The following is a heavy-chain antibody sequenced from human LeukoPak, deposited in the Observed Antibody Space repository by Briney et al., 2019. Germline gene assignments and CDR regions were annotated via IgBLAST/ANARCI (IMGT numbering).Heavy chain of an antibody. CDR3: AKDLVLRYFDWLLSEDY. CDR1: GFTFSSYA. D-gene: IGHD3-9*01. CDR2: ISGSGGST. J-gene: IGHJ4*02. Sequence: GSLRLSCAASGFTFSSYAMSWVRQAPGKGLEWVSAISGSGGSTYYADSVKGRFTISRDNSKNTLYLQMNSLRAEDTAVYYCAKDLVLRYFDWLLSEDYWGQGTLVTVSS. V-gene: IGHV3-23*01.